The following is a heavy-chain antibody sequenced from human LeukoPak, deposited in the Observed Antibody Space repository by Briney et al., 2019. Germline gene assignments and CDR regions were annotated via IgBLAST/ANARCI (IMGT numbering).Heavy chain of an antibody. CDR3: AREGAHDYGDYVYGMDV. CDR1: GFTFSSYE. D-gene: IGHD4-17*01. Sequence: GGSLRLSCAASGFTFSSYEMNWVRQPPGKGLEWVSYISSSGSTIYYADSVKGRFTISRDNAKNSLYLQMNSLRAEDTAVYYCAREGAHDYGDYVYGMDVWGQGTTVTVS. V-gene: IGHV3-48*03. J-gene: IGHJ6*02. CDR2: ISSSGSTI.